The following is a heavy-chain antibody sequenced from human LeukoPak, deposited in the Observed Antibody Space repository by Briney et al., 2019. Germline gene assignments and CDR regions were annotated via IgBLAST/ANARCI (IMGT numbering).Heavy chain of an antibody. V-gene: IGHV1-18*01. J-gene: IGHJ4*02. D-gene: IGHD3-9*01. CDR1: GYTFTSYG. CDR3: ARAVGGYFDWLSPYSDY. CDR2: ISAYNGNT. Sequence: ASVKVSCKASGYTFTSYGISWVRQAPGQGLEWMGWISAYNGNTNYAQKLQGRVTMTTDTSTSTAYMELRSLRSDDTAVYYCARAVGGYFDWLSPYSDYWGQGTLVTVSS.